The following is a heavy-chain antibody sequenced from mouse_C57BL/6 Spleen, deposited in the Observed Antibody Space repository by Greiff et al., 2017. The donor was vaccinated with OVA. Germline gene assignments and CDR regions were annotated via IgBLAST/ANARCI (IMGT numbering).Heavy chain of an antibody. CDR2: IHPNSGST. CDR3: ARGGNFDY. V-gene: IGHV1-64*01. D-gene: IGHD1-1*02. CDR1: GYTFTSHW. Sequence: QVQLQQPGAELVKPGASVKLSCKASGYTFTSHWMHWVKQRPGQGLEWIGMIHPNSGSTNYNEKFKSNATLTVDKSSSTAYMQLSSLTSEDSAVYYCARGGNFDYWGQGTTLTVSS. J-gene: IGHJ2*01.